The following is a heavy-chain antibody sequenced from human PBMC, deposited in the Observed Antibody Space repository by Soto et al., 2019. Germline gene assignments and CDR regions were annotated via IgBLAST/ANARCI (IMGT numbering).Heavy chain of an antibody. CDR2: ISSSSSYI. J-gene: IGHJ6*02. CDR3: ARRGSQPYYYYGMDV. CDR1: GFTFSSYS. V-gene: IGHV3-21*01. Sequence: EVQLVESGGGLVKPGGSLRLSCAASGFTFSSYSMNWVRQAPGKGLEWVASISSSSSYIYYADSVKGRVTISRDNAKNAPYPQMNSLRAEDTAVYHCARRGSQPYYYYGMDVRGPGTTVTVSS. D-gene: IGHD2-2*01.